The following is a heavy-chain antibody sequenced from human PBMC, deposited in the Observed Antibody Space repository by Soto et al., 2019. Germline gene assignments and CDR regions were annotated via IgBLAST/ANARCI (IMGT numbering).Heavy chain of an antibody. V-gene: IGHV1-8*01. Sequence: VQLVQSGAEVKKPGASVKVSCKASGYTFTSFDMNWVRQATGQGLEWMGWMNPNSGNTAYAQKLQGRVTMTRNTSIGTGYMELSSLRAEDTAMYYCARGTRTFDIWGQGTMVTVSS. CDR3: ARGTRTFDI. CDR1: GYTFTSFD. CDR2: MNPNSGNT. J-gene: IGHJ3*02.